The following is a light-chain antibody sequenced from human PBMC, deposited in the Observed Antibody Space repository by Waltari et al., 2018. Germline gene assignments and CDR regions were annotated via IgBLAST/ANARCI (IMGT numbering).Light chain of an antibody. Sequence: EIVMTQSPATLSVFPGERATLSCRASQSIRSNLAWYQHKPGQAPRLVIYGASTRATGIPARFSGSGSGTGFTLTISSLQSEDFAVYFCQQYDNWLGTFGQGTKVEI. CDR3: QQYDNWLGT. CDR1: QSIRSN. J-gene: IGKJ1*01. V-gene: IGKV3-15*01. CDR2: GAS.